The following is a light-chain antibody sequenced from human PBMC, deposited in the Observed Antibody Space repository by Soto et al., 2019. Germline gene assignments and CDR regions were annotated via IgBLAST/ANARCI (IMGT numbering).Light chain of an antibody. CDR3: QQYNSYPLT. J-gene: IGKJ4*01. CDR2: DVA. V-gene: IGKV1-5*01. CDR1: QSIDRW. Sequence: DIQMTQSPSTLSASVGDRVTITCRASQSIDRWLAWYQQRPGRAPKLLIYDVANLETGVPSRFSGSGSETEFTLTISSLLPDDFAIYYCQQYNSYPLTFGGGTKVEIK.